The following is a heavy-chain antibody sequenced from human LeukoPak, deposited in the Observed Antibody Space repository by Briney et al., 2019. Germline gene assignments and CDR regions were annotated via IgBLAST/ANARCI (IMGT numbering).Heavy chain of an antibody. V-gene: IGHV3-21*01. CDR3: ASSGFSGYSYLSY. CDR2: ISSSSSYI. D-gene: IGHD3-22*01. Sequence: PGGSLRLSCAASGFTFSSYSMNWVRQAPGKGLEWVSSISSSSSYIYYADSVKGRFTISRDNAKNSLYLQMNSLRAEDTAVYYCASSGFSGYSYLSYWGQGTLVTVSS. CDR1: GFTFSSYS. J-gene: IGHJ4*02.